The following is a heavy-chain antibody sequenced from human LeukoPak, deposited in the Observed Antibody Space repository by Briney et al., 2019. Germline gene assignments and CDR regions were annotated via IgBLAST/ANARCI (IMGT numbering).Heavy chain of an antibody. CDR2: IYPDDSDT. V-gene: IGHV5-51*01. Sequence: GESLKISCKASGYSFTSSWIGWVRQMPAKGLEWMGIIYPDDSDTRYGPSFQGQVTISADKSITTAYLQWSSLKASDTAMYYCAKHGDYARWGQGTLVTVSS. CDR3: AKHGDYAR. CDR1: GYSFTSSW. J-gene: IGHJ1*01. D-gene: IGHD4-17*01.